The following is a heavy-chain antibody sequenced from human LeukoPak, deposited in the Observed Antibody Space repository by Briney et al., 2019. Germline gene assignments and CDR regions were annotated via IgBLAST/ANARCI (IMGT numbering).Heavy chain of an antibody. Sequence: SETLSLTCGVSGGSFSGSYWGWIRQPPGKGLEWIGEINLSGSTNYNSSLTSRATISLDTSKNQFSLNLRSVTTADTAVYYCARVSISLFGVVTAHFDSWGQGTLVAVSS. V-gene: IGHV4-34*01. CDR3: ARVSISLFGVVTAHFDS. J-gene: IGHJ4*02. CDR2: INLSGST. CDR1: GGSFSGSY. D-gene: IGHD3-3*01.